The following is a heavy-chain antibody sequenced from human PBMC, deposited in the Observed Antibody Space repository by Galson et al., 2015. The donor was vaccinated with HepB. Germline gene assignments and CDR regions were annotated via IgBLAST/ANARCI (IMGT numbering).Heavy chain of an antibody. CDR1: GGTFSSYA. J-gene: IGHJ6*02. Sequence: SVKVSCKASGGTFSSYAISWVRQAPGQGLEWMGGIIPIFGTANYAQKFQGRVTITADKSTSTAYMELSSLRSEDTAVYYCARGEGDYDSGIYYYYGMDVWGQGTTVTVSS. D-gene: IGHD5-12*01. CDR3: ARGEGDYDSGIYYYYGMDV. V-gene: IGHV1-69*06. CDR2: IIPIFGTA.